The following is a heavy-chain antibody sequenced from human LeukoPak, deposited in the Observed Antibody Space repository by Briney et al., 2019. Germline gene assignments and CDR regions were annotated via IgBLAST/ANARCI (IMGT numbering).Heavy chain of an antibody. CDR2: ISYDGSNK. D-gene: IGHD3-3*01. CDR3: AKEGANYDFWSGYDY. V-gene: IGHV3-30-3*01. J-gene: IGHJ4*02. Sequence: PGGSLRLSCAASGFTFSSYAMHWVRQAPGKGLGWVAVISYDGSNKYYADSVKGRFTISRDNSKNTLYLQMNSLRAEDTAVYYCAKEGANYDFWSGYDYWGQGTLVTVSS. CDR1: GFTFSSYA.